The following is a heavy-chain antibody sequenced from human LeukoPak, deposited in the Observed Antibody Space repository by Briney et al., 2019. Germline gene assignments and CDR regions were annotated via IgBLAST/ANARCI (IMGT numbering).Heavy chain of an antibody. V-gene: IGHV3-30*02. CDR2: IRYDGSNK. CDR3: AAAGERSMPSDY. D-gene: IGHD2/OR15-2a*01. CDR1: GFTFSSYG. J-gene: IGHJ4*02. Sequence: GGSLRLSCAASGFTFSSYGMHWVRQAPGKGLEWVAVIRYDGSNKYYADSVKGRFTISRDNSKNTLYLQMNSLRAEDTAVYYCAAAGERSMPSDYWGQGTLVTVSS.